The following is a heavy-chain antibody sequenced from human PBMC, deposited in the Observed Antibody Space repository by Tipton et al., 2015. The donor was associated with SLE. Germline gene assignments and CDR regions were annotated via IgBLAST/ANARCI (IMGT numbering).Heavy chain of an antibody. V-gene: IGHV4-39*01. J-gene: IGHJ3*02. D-gene: IGHD3-22*01. CDR3: ARTLIDSSGYYYGDAFDI. CDR1: GGSISSSSYY. CDR2: IYYSGSN. Sequence: TLSLTCTVSGGSISSSSYYWGWIRQPPGKGLEWIGSIYYSGSNYYNPSLKSRVTRPVDTATNQFSLKLSSVTAADTAVYYCARTLIDSSGYYYGDAFDIWGQGTMVTVSS.